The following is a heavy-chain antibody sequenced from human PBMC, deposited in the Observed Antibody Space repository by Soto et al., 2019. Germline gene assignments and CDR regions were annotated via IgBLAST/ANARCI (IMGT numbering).Heavy chain of an antibody. CDR1: GGSISSGDYY. V-gene: IGHV4-30-4*01. CDR2: IYYSGST. Sequence: SETLSLTCTFSGGSISSGDYYLSWIRQPPGKGLEWIGYIYYSGSTYYNPSLKSRVTISVDTSKNQFSLKLSSVTAADTAVYYCARVVVVPAAIDYYFDYWGQGTLVTVSS. D-gene: IGHD2-2*01. CDR3: ARVVVVPAAIDYYFDY. J-gene: IGHJ4*02.